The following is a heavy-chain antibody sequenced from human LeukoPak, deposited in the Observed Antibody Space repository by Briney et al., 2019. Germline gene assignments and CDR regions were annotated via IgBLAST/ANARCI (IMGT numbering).Heavy chain of an antibody. V-gene: IGHV3-72*01. Sequence: PGGSLRLSCAASGFTFSDHYMDWVRQAPGKGLEWVGRTRNKANSYTTEYAASVKGRFTISRDDSKNSLYLQMNSLRAEDTAVYYCAGAVAGKGVYVYWGQGTLVTVSS. D-gene: IGHD6-19*01. CDR3: AGAVAGKGVYVY. CDR1: GFTFSDHY. J-gene: IGHJ4*02. CDR2: TRNKANSYTT.